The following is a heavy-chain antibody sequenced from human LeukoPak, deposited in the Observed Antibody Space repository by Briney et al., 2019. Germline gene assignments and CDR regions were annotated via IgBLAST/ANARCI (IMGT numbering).Heavy chain of an antibody. D-gene: IGHD3-10*01. CDR3: ARYGGYYGSGSYYPFDY. CDR2: INHSGST. CDR1: GGSFSGYY. J-gene: IGHJ4*02. Sequence: SETLSLTCAVYGGSFSGYYWSWIRQPPGKGLEWIGEINHSGSTNYNPSLKSRVTISVDTSKNQFSLKLSSVTAADTAVYYCARYGGYYGSGSYYPFDYWGQGTLVTVSS. V-gene: IGHV4-34*01.